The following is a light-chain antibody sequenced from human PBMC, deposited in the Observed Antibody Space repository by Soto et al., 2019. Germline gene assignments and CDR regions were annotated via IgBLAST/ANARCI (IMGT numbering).Light chain of an antibody. CDR3: QKSSSISYT. J-gene: IGKJ2*01. Sequence: DIQMTQSPSSLSASVGDRVTITCRASQTISTYLNWYQQNPGKAPKLLIYAASNLQNGVPSRFSDSVSGTDFTLTSISLQPEDFATYYFQKSSSISYTFGQGKKLAIK. V-gene: IGKV1-39*01. CDR1: QTISTY. CDR2: AAS.